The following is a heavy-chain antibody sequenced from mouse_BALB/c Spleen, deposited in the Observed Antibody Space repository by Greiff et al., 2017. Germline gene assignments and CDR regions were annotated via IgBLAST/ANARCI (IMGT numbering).Heavy chain of an antibody. V-gene: IGHV2-2*02. D-gene: IGHD1-1*01. CDR3: ARKGNYYGSPWYFDV. CDR1: GFSLTSYG. J-gene: IGHJ1*01. CDR2: IWSGGST. Sequence: QVQLKQSGPGLVQPSQSLSITCTVSGFSLTSYGVHWVRQSPGKGLEWLGVIWSGGSTDYNAAFISRLSISKDNSKSQVFFKMNSLQATDTAIYYCARKGNYYGSPWYFDVWGAGTTVTVSS.